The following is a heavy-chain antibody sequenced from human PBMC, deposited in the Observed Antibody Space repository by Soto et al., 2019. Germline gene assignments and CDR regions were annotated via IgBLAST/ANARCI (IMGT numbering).Heavy chain of an antibody. D-gene: IGHD2-15*01. J-gene: IGHJ5*02. CDR2: ISGSGGST. CDR3: AKAGYCSGGSCYQLYNWFDP. CDR1: GFSFHTYA. Sequence: GGSLRLSCAASGFSFHTYAMGWVRQAPGKGLEWVSSISGSGGSTYYADSVKGRFTISRDNSKNTLYLQMNSLRAEDTAVYYCAKAGYCSGGSCYQLYNWFDPWGQGTLVTVSS. V-gene: IGHV3-23*01.